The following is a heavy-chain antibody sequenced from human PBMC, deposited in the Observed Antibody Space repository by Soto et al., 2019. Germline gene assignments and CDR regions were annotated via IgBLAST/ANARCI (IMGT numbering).Heavy chain of an antibody. D-gene: IGHD3-22*01. V-gene: IGHV3-49*04. CDR3: TRGVYYYDSSGYPFG. CDR1: GFTFGDYA. Sequence: PGGSLRLSCTASGFTFGDYAISWVRQAPGKGLEWVGFIRSKAYGGTTEYAASVKGRFTISRDDSKSIAYLQMNSLKTEDTAVYYCTRGVYYYDSSGYPFGWGQGTLVTVSS. J-gene: IGHJ4*02. CDR2: IRSKAYGGTT.